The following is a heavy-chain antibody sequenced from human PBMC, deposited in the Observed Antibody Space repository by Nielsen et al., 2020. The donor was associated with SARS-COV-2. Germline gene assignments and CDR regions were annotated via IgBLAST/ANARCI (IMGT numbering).Heavy chain of an antibody. V-gene: IGHV3-23*01. Sequence: GESLKISCAASGFTFSSHDMSWVRQAPGKGLEWVSAISGSGGSTYYADSVKGRFTISRDNSKNTLYLQMNSLRAEDTAVYYCAKAHTVVVTAEFDYWGQGTLVTVSS. CDR1: GFTFSSHD. D-gene: IGHD2-21*02. CDR2: ISGSGGST. J-gene: IGHJ4*02. CDR3: AKAHTVVVTAEFDY.